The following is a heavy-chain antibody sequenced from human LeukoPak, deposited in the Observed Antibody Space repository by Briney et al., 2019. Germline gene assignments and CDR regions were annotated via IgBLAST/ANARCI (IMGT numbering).Heavy chain of an antibody. CDR2: INPNSGGT. D-gene: IGHD6-19*01. J-gene: IGHJ4*02. Sequence: ASVKVSCKASGYTFTGYYMHWVRQAPGQGLEWMGWINPNSGGTNYAQKFQGRVTMTRDTSISTAYMELSRLRSDDTAVYYCARGGSSGWPIIEGTYYFDYWGQGTLVTVSS. CDR3: ARGGSSGWPIIEGTYYFDY. V-gene: IGHV1-2*02. CDR1: GYTFTGYY.